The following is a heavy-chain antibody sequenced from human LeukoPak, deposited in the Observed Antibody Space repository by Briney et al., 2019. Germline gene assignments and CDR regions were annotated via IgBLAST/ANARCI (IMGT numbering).Heavy chain of an antibody. D-gene: IGHD4-17*01. CDR3: ARAMRMTTVSTSYYYGMDV. CDR2: IYHSGSP. CDR1: GGSISSSSYY. V-gene: IGHV4-39*07. Sequence: SETLSLTCTVSGGSISSSSYYWGWIRQPPGKGLEWIGSIYHSGSPYYNPSLKSRVSISVDTSKNQFSLKLSSVTAADTAIYYCARAMRMTTVSTSYYYGMDVWGQGTTVTVSS. J-gene: IGHJ6*02.